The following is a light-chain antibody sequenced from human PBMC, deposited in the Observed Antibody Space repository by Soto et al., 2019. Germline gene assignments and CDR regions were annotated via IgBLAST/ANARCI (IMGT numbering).Light chain of an antibody. Sequence: DIQMTQSPSSLSASVRQRVRITCRASQSISSYLNWYQQKPGTAPKLLIYAASSLQSGVPSRFSGSGSGTDFTLAISSLQTEDFATYYCKQSYSTPWTFGKGTKVDIK. CDR1: QSISSY. CDR3: KQSYSTPWT. J-gene: IGKJ1*01. V-gene: IGKV1-39*01. CDR2: AAS.